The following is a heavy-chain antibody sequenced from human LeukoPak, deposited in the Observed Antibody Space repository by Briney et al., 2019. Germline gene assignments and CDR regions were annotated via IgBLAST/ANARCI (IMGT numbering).Heavy chain of an antibody. D-gene: IGHD3-10*01. Sequence: ASVKVSCKASGYTFTSYYMHWVRQAPGQGLEWMGIINPSGGSTSYAQKFQGRVTMTRDTSTSTVYMELSSLRAEDTAVYYCAKGSVVRGVITAYDYWGQGTLVTVSS. CDR1: GYTFTSYY. J-gene: IGHJ4*02. CDR3: AKGSVVRGVITAYDY. V-gene: IGHV1-46*01. CDR2: INPSGGST.